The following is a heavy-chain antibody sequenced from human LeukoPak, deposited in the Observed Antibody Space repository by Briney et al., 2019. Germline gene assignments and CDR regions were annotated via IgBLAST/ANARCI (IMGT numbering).Heavy chain of an antibody. J-gene: IGHJ4*02. Sequence: PSETLSLTCTVSGGSISSYYWSWIRQPPGKGLEWIGYIYYSGSTNYNPSLKSRVTISVDTSKNQFSLKLSSVTAADTAVYYCARGGVTLDYWGQGTLVTVSS. CDR2: IYYSGST. CDR1: GGSISSYY. V-gene: IGHV4-59*01. D-gene: IGHD1-14*01. CDR3: ARGGVTLDY.